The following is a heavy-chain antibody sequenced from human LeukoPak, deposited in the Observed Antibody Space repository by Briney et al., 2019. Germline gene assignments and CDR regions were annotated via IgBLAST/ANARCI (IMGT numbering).Heavy chain of an antibody. D-gene: IGHD3-22*01. V-gene: IGHV3-30-3*01. J-gene: IGHJ4*02. CDR1: GFTFSSYA. CDR3: AKDPYYYDSSGYYY. CDR2: ISYDGSNK. Sequence: GSLRLSCAASGFTFSSYAMHWVRQAPGKGLEWVAVISYDGSNKYYADSVKGRFTISRDNSKNTLHLQMNSLRAEDTAVYYCAKDPYYYDSSGYYYWGQGTLVTVPS.